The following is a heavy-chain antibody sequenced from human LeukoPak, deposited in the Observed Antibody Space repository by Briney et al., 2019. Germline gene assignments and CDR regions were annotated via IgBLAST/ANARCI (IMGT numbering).Heavy chain of an antibody. Sequence: GESLMISCKGSGYSSTSYCIVWLGQMPRKGLEWMGTIYPGDCDTRYSPSFQGQVTISAGKSTSTAYLSWSSLKASDTGMYYYARQGWYYDSSGYYYPDYWGQGTLVTVSS. CDR1: GYSSTSYC. V-gene: IGHV5-51*01. D-gene: IGHD3-22*01. CDR3: ARQGWYYDSSGYYYPDY. CDR2: IYPGDCDT. J-gene: IGHJ4*02.